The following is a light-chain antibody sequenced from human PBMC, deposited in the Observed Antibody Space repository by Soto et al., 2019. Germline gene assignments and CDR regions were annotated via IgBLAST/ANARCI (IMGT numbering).Light chain of an antibody. V-gene: IGLV2-14*01. CDR2: EAS. Sequence: QSVLTHPASVSRSPGHSITISFTGTISYVGVYNYVSWYQQHPVKAPKLMIYEASNRPSGVSNRFSGSKSGNTASLTISGLQAEDEGDYYCSSYISSSTPYVFGTWTKVPVL. CDR1: ISYVGVYNY. CDR3: SSYISSSTPYV. J-gene: IGLJ1*01.